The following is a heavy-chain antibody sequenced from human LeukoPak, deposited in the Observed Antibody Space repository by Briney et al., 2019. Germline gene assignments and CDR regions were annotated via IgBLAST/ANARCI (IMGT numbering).Heavy chain of an antibody. CDR2: ISDSGETM. Sequence: GGSLRLSCAASGFTFTTYCMNWVRQAPGKGLEWVSYISDSGETMYYADSVRGRFAISRDNAKSTLHLQMDTLRVEDTAIYYCARGTYYGYFGGRYRSNFDYWGRGTLVTVSS. V-gene: IGHV3-48*01. J-gene: IGHJ4*02. D-gene: IGHD3-16*02. CDR3: ARGTYYGYFGGRYRSNFDY. CDR1: GFTFTTYC.